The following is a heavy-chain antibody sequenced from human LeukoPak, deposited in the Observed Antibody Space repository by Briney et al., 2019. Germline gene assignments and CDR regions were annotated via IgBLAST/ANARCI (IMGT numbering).Heavy chain of an antibody. D-gene: IGHD3-10*01. CDR2: IWHDGSHK. CDR3: AREIFGSGSYPDL. J-gene: IGHJ5*02. V-gene: IGHV3-33*01. Sequence: GGSLRLSCAASGFNFDTYAMHWVRQAPGQGLEWVALIWHDGSHKFYSNSVRGQFTISRDNSKSTVYLQMNNLRPDDTAVYYCAREIFGSGSYPDLWGQGTLVTVSS. CDR1: GFNFDTYA.